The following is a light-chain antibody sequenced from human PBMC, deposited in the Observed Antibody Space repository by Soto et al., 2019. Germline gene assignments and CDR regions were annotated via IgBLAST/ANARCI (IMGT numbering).Light chain of an antibody. CDR1: QGISNS. CDR3: QKYDSVLGIT. J-gene: IGKJ5*01. Sequence: DIPMTQSPSSLSASVGDRVTITCRASQGISNSLAWYQQKPGKVPKLLIYAASTLQSGVPSRFSGSGSGTDFTLTISGLQTEDVVTYYCQKYDSVLGITFGQGTRLEIK. CDR2: AAS. V-gene: IGKV1-27*01.